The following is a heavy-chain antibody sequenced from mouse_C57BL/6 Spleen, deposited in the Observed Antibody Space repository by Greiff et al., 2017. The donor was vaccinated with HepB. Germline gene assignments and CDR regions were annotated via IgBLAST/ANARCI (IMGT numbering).Heavy chain of an antibody. CDR1: GFTFTDYY. V-gene: IGHV7-3*01. CDR2: IRNKANGYTT. Sequence: DVQLVESGGGLVQPGGSLSLSCAASGFTFTDYYMSWVRQPPGKALEWLGFIRNKANGYTTEYSASVKGRFTISRDNSQSILYLQMNALRAEDSATYYCATTVVATWNYAMDYWGQGTTLTVSS. D-gene: IGHD1-1*01. CDR3: ATTVVATWNYAMDY. J-gene: IGHJ2*01.